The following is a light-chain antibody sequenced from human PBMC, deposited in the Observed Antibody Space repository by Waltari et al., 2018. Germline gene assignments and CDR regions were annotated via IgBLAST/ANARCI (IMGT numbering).Light chain of an antibody. CDR1: QSITTA. J-gene: IGKJ3*01. CDR2: AAS. V-gene: IGKV1-39*01. Sequence: DIQLAQSPSSLSASVGDTVTITCRASQSITTALNWYQQRPGQAPRLLIYAASSWPGGFPSRFSGSGSGTDFTLTINGLQPEDFATYYCQDSYSTLSFVFGPGTRVDVK. CDR3: QDSYSTLSFV.